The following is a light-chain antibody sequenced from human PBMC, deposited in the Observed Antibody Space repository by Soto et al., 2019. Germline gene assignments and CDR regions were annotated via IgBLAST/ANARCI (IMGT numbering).Light chain of an antibody. CDR3: ISHTGSSTSYV. Sequence: QSVLTQPASVTGSPGQSITIPCSGTNSDIGAYNYVAWYQQFPGKTPKLIIYEVYNRPSGVSSPFSGSKSGNTASLTISGLQAEDEADYYCISHTGSSTSYVFGTGTKVTVL. CDR2: EVY. V-gene: IGLV2-14*01. CDR1: NSDIGAYNY. J-gene: IGLJ1*01.